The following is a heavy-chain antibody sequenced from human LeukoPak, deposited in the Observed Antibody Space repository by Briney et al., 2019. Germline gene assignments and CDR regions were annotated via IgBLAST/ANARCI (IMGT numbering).Heavy chain of an antibody. V-gene: IGHV3-66*01. D-gene: IGHD4-17*01. J-gene: IGHJ4*02. CDR2: IYANGDT. CDR1: GLTISNTY. Sequence: GGSLRLSCAASGLTISNTYWHWVRQAPGKRLEWVSIIYANGDTLYAASVRGRFTFSRDNSKNTLYLQMNSLRAEDTAVYYCAHGGYPLTYWGQGTLVTVSS. CDR3: AHGGYPLTY.